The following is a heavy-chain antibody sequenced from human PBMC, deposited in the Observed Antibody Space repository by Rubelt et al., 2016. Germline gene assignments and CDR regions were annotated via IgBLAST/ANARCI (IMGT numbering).Heavy chain of an antibody. V-gene: IGHV3-30*04. J-gene: IGHJ4*02. CDR3: ARDLWQQLYY. Sequence: VQLVESGGGLVQPGRSLRLSCAASGFTFSSYAMHWVRQAPGKGLEWVAVISYDGSNKYYADSVKGRFTISRDNSKNTLYMQRNSLRAEDTAVYYCARDLWQQLYYWGQGTLVTVSS. CDR1: GFTFSSYA. CDR2: ISYDGSNK. D-gene: IGHD6-13*01.